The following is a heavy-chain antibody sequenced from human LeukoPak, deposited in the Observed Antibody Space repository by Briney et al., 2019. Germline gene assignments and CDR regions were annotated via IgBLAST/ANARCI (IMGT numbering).Heavy chain of an antibody. CDR2: IYSGGST. Sequence: GGSLRLSCAASGFTVSSNYMSWVRQAPGKGLEWVSVIYSGGSTYYADSVKGRFTISRDNSKNTLYLQMNSLRAEDTAVYYCAREGSSGYYYGFDAFDIWGQGTMVTVSS. V-gene: IGHV3-53*01. J-gene: IGHJ3*02. CDR1: GFTVSSNY. CDR3: AREGSSGYYYGFDAFDI. D-gene: IGHD3-22*01.